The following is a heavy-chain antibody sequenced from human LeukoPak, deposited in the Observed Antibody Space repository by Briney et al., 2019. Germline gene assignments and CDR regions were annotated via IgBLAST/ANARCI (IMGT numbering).Heavy chain of an antibody. J-gene: IGHJ4*02. CDR2: TCYRSGWGF. CDR1: GDSVSSRSAC. D-gene: IGHD3-10*01. Sequence: SQTLSLTCAISGDSVSSRSACWTWIRQSPSSGLEWLGRTCYRSGWGFDYAPSLKSRISVSADTSKNQFSLQLNSVTPEDTAVYYCTRGFGNPHGSYYFDYWGQGTLVTVSS. CDR3: TRGFGNPHGSYYFDY. V-gene: IGHV6-1*01.